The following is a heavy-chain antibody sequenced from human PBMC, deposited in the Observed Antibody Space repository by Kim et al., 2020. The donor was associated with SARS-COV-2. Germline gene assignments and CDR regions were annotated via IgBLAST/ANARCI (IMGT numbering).Heavy chain of an antibody. CDR1: GGSISSGGYY. Sequence: SETLSLTCTVSGGSISSGGYYWSWIRQHPGKGLEWIGYIYYSGSTYYNPSLKSRVTISVDTSKNQFSLKLSSVTAADTAVYYCARDRGVRGVRYYGMDVWGQGTTVTVSS. J-gene: IGHJ6*02. D-gene: IGHD3-10*01. CDR3: ARDRGVRGVRYYGMDV. CDR2: IYYSGST. V-gene: IGHV4-31*03.